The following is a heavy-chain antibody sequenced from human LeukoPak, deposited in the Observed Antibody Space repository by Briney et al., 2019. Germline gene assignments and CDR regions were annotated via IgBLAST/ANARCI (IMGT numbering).Heavy chain of an antibody. V-gene: IGHV3-7*01. CDR2: IKQDGSEK. CDR1: GFTFSSYW. Sequence: PGGSLRLSCAASGFTFSSYWMSWVRQAPGKGLEWVANIKQDGSEKYYVDSVKGRFTISRDNAKNSLYLQMNSLRAEDTAVYYCARDFDFWSGYYTGTYYFDYWGQGTLVTVSS. J-gene: IGHJ4*02. CDR3: ARDFDFWSGYYTGTYYFDY. D-gene: IGHD3-3*01.